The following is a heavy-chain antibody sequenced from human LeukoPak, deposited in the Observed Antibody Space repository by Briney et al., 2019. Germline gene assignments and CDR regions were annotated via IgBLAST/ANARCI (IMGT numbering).Heavy chain of an antibody. CDR1: GFTFSTHW. J-gene: IGHJ4*02. D-gene: IGHD1-26*01. V-gene: IGHV3-74*01. CDR2: IRSDGIAT. CDR3: ARESWELRD. Sequence: GGSLRLSCAASGFTFSTHWMHWVRQAPGKGLVWVSRIRSDGIATDYADSVKGRFTISRDNAKNTLYLQMNSLTAEDTAVYYCARESWELRDWGQGTLVTVSS.